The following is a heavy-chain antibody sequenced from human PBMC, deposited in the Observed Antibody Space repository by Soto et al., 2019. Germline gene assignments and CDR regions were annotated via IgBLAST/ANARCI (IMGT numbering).Heavy chain of an antibody. J-gene: IGHJ6*01. V-gene: IGHV1-3*01. D-gene: IGHD4-4*01. CDR2: INAGNGNT. Sequence: AVKLSCKASGYSFTSYAIYWVRQAPGQRLEWMGWINAGNGNTKYSQKLQGRVTFTGDTSASTAHMELSSLRSEDTAVYFCVRRPANTTVFLDVCGFYGLYVWR. CDR3: VRRPANTTVFLDVCGFYGLYV. CDR1: GYSFTSYA.